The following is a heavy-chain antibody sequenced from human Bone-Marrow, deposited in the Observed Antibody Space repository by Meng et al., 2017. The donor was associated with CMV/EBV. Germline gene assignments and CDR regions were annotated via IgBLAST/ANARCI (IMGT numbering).Heavy chain of an antibody. CDR3: AAGRYYYDSSGPDAFDI. V-gene: IGHV3-48*03. CDR1: GFTFSSYE. D-gene: IGHD3-22*01. CDR2: ISSSGSTI. Sequence: GGSLRLSCAASGFTFSSYEMNWVRQAPGKGLEWVSYISSSGSTIYYADSVKGRFTISRDNAKNSLYLQMNSLRAEDTAVYYCAAGRYYYDSSGPDAFDIWGQGTMVTVSS. J-gene: IGHJ3*02.